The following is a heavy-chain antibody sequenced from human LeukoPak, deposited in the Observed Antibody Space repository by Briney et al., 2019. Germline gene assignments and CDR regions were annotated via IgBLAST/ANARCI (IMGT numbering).Heavy chain of an antibody. CDR2: IRYDGSNK. CDR3: AKPYSSSYYFDY. J-gene: IGHJ4*02. V-gene: IGHV3-30*02. CDR1: GFTFSSYG. D-gene: IGHD6-13*01. Sequence: GGSLRLSCAASGFTFSSYGMHWVRQAPGKGLEWVAFIRYDGSNKYYADSVKGRFTISRDNSKNTLYLQMNSLRAEDTAVYYCAKPYSSSYYFDYWDQGTLVTVSS.